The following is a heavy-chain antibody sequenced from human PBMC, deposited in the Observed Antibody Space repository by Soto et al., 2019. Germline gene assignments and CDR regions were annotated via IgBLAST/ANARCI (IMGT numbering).Heavy chain of an antibody. D-gene: IGHD1-1*01. CDR3: AHPASVEDRSFDY. CDR2: IYWDDDD. J-gene: IGHJ4*02. V-gene: IGHV2-5*05. Sequence: QIALRESGPALVKPTQTLTLTCTLPGFSIASSGVGVAWVRRSPGQGLEWLALIYWDDDDRYGPSLRNRLSISKDTSKNQMVITMPDMAPSDKATYYCAHPASVEDRSFDYWGQGILVAGSS. CDR1: GFSIASSGVG.